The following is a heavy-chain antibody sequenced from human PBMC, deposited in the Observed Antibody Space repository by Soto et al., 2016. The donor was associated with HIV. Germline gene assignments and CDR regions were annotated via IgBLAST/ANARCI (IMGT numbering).Heavy chain of an antibody. D-gene: IGHD2-15*01. CDR3: ARVVGNSGSDL. J-gene: IGHJ5*02. CDR1: GFTFVDYG. V-gene: IGHV3-20*04. CDR2: ITWNGGSS. Sequence: EVKLVESGGGVVRPGGSLRLSCVGSGFTFVDYGMTWVRQVPGKGLEWVSGITWNGGSSGYADSVKGRFTISRDNAKNSLFLQMNSLTTEDTAFYYCARVVGNSGSDLWGQGTLVTVSS.